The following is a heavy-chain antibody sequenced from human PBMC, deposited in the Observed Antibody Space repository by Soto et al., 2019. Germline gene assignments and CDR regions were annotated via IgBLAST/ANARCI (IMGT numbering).Heavy chain of an antibody. CDR1: GFTFSSYS. D-gene: IGHD1-20*01. CDR2: ISSSSSYI. V-gene: IGHV3-21*01. CDR3: ARDDNWNGFDY. Sequence: EVQLVDSGGGLVKPGGSLRLSCAAYGFTFSSYSMNWVRQAPGKGLEWVSSISSSSSYIYYADSVKGRFTISRDNAKNSLYLQMNSLRAEDTAVYYCARDDNWNGFDYWGQGTLVTVSS. J-gene: IGHJ4*02.